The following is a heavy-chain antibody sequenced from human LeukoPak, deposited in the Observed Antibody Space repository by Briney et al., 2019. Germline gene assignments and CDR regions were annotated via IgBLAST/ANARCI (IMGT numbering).Heavy chain of an antibody. CDR2: ISSSSSYI. Sequence: GGSLRLSCAASGFTFSSYSMNWVRQAPGKGLEWVSSISSSSSYIYYADSVKGRFTISRDNAKNSLYLQMNSLRTEDTAVYYCARDKGYYYYGMDVWGQGTTVTVSS. CDR3: ARDKGYYYYGMDV. V-gene: IGHV3-21*01. J-gene: IGHJ6*02. CDR1: GFTFSSYS.